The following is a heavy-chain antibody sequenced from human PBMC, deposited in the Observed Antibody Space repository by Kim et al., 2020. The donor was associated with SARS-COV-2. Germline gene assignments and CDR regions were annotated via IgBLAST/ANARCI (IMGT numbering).Heavy chain of an antibody. D-gene: IGHD6-19*01. CDR3: AKEGTNSGWHFFCDH. V-gene: IGHV3-23*01. J-gene: IGHJ4*02. Sequence: AGSVKGRFTITRDASKNTFYLQMSSLRVEDTAIYYCAKEGTNSGWHFFCDHWGQGTQVTVSS.